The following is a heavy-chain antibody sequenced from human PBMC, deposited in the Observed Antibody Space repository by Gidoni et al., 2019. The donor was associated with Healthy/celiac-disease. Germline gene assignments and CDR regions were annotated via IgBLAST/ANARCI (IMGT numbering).Heavy chain of an antibody. CDR1: GFAFSSDA. CDR2: ISGSGGST. D-gene: IGHD6-13*01. CDR3: AKGAGQQLVPDDY. Sequence: EVQLLESGGGLVQPGGSLRLSCAASGFAFSSDAMSWVRQAPGKGLEWVSAISGSGGSTYYADSVKGRFTISRDNSKNTLYLQMNSLRAEDTAVYYCAKGAGQQLVPDDYWGQGTLVTVSS. V-gene: IGHV3-23*01. J-gene: IGHJ4*02.